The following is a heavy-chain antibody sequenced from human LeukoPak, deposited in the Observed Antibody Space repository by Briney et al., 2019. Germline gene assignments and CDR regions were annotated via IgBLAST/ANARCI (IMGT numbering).Heavy chain of an antibody. D-gene: IGHD2-2*02. V-gene: IGHV3-53*05. CDR3: AKDRYPNWFDP. J-gene: IGHJ5*02. CDR1: GFTVSSNY. CDR2: IYSGGST. Sequence: GGSLRLSCAASGFTVSSNYMSWVRQAPGKGLEWVSVIYSGGSTYYADSVKGRFTISRDNSKNTLYLQMNSLRAEDTAVYYCAKDRYPNWFDPWGQGTLVTVSS.